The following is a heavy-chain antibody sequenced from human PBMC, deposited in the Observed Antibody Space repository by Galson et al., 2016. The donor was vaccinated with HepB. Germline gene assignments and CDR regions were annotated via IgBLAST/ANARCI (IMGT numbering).Heavy chain of an antibody. CDR1: GYRFTAFW. J-gene: IGHJ3*02. CDR3: ATQERGFVEMATTIDAFEI. Sequence: SGAEVKKPGESLKISCQVSGYRFTAFWIGWVRELPGKGLEWVGTVHPADSDTRYSPSFHGEVTISVDRSASVAYLQWSSLKASDTAKYYCATQERGFVEMATTIDAFEIWGQGTMVAVSS. V-gene: IGHV5-51*01. CDR2: VHPADSDT. D-gene: IGHD5-12*01.